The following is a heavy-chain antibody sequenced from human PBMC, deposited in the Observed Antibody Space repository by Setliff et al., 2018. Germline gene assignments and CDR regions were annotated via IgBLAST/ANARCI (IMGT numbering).Heavy chain of an antibody. CDR1: GFTFSSYA. V-gene: IGHV3-23*01. CDR2: ISGSGGST. J-gene: IGHJ4*02. CDR3: AKDIYGSGCYAVGGYFDY. Sequence: GGSLRLSCAASGFTFSSYAMSWVRQAPGKGLEWVSAISGSGGSTYYADSVKGRFTISRDNSKNTLYLQMNSLRPDDTAVYYCAKDIYGSGCYAVGGYFDYWGQGTLVTVSS. D-gene: IGHD3-10*01.